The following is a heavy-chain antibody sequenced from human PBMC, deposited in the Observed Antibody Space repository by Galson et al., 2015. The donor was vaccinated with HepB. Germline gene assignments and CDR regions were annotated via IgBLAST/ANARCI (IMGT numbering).Heavy chain of an antibody. CDR3: ARDPPRISNWFDP. V-gene: IGHV4-34*01. CDR2: INHSGST. Sequence: LTCAVYGGSFSGYYWSWIRQPPGKGLEWIGEINHSGSTNYNPSLKSRVTISVDTSKNQFSLKLSSVTAADTAVYYCARDPPRISNWFDPWGQGTLVTVSS. J-gene: IGHJ5*02. D-gene: IGHD2-15*01. CDR1: GGSFSGYY.